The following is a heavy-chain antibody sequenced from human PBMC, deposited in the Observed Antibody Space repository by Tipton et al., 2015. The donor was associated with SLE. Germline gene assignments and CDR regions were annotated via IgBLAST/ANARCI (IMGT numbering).Heavy chain of an antibody. J-gene: IGHJ4*02. V-gene: IGHV3-30*18. CDR3: AKDEEGYYYELSY. Sequence: SLRLSCAASGFTFRSYGMHWVRQAPGKGLEWVAVISYDGSKKYYADSVKGRFTISRDNSKNTLYLHMNSLRPEDTAVYYCAKDEEGYYYELSYWGQGTLVTVSS. CDR1: GFTFRSYG. D-gene: IGHD3-22*01. CDR2: ISYDGSKK.